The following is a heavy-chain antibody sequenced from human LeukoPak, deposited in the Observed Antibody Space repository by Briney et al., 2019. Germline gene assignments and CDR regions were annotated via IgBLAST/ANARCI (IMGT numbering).Heavy chain of an antibody. CDR3: AGTYSSGWSFDS. J-gene: IGHJ4*02. D-gene: IGHD6-19*01. Sequence: PSETLSLTCTVSGGSISSYYWSWIRQPPGKGLEWIGYIYHSGSTNYNPSLKSRVTTSVDTSKNQFSLKLSSVTAADTAVYYCAGTYSSGWSFDSWGQGTLVTVSS. V-gene: IGHV4-59*08. CDR2: IYHSGST. CDR1: GGSISSYY.